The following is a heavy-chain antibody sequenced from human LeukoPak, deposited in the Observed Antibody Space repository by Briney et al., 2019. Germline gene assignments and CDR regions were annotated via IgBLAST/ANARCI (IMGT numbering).Heavy chain of an antibody. V-gene: IGHV3-53*01. J-gene: IGHJ4*02. D-gene: IGHD2-8*02. Sequence: GGSLRLSCTVSGFTVSSNSMSWVRQAPGKGLEWVSFIYSDNTHYSDSVKGRFTISRDNSKNTLYLQMNSLRAEDTAVYYCATYRQVLLPFESWGQGTLVTVSS. CDR3: ATYRQVLLPFES. CDR2: IYSDNT. CDR1: GFTVSSNS.